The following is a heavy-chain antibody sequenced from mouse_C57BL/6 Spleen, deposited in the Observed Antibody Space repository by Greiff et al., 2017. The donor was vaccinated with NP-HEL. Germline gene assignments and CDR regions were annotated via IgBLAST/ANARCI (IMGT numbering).Heavy chain of an antibody. V-gene: IGHV1-26*01. CDR2: INPNNGGT. CDR1: GYTFTDYY. J-gene: IGHJ2*01. CDR3: ARGPHYSNYGYFDY. D-gene: IGHD2-5*01. Sequence: EVQLQQSGPELVKPGASVKISCKASGYTFTDYYMNWVKQSHGKSLEWIGDINPNNGGTSYNQKFKGKATLTVDKSSSTAYMELRSLTSEDSAVYYCARGPHYSNYGYFDYWGQGTTLTVSS.